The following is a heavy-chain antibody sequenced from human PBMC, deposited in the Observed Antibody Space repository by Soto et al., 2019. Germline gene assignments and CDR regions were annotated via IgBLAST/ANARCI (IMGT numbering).Heavy chain of an antibody. V-gene: IGHV3-30*18. D-gene: IGHD3-3*01. J-gene: IGHJ5*02. CDR3: AKNHLPQSYYDLPWFDP. Sequence: RRLSCAASGFIFSDYGMHWVRQAPGKGLEWMAIISSDGSDKYYADSVKGRFTISRDNSKNTLYLQMNSLRAEDTAVYYCAKNHLPQSYYDLPWFDPWGQGTLVTVSS. CDR2: ISSDGSDK. CDR1: GFIFSDYG.